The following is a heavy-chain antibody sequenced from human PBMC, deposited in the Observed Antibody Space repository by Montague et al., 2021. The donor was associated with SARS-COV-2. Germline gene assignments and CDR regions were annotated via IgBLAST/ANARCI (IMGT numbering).Heavy chain of an antibody. V-gene: IGHV4-39*01. CDR1: GDSISSSSYN. D-gene: IGHD1-1*01. J-gene: IGHJ4*02. Sequence: SETLSLTCTVSGDSISSSSYNWGWIRQPPGKGLEWIGSVHYSGXPXYXXXXKXRVTIYVDTSKIQLSLKLSSVTAADTAVYYCTRHVHMTWPEPSPGFDYWGQGTLVTVSS. CDR2: VHYSGXP. CDR3: TRHVHMTWPEPSPGFDY.